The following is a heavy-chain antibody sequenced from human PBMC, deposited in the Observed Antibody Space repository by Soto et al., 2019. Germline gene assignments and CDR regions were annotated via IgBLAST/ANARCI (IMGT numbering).Heavy chain of an antibody. V-gene: IGHV4-31*03. D-gene: IGHD6-25*01. CDR1: GGSINSGDSY. J-gene: IGHJ4*02. CDR2: IYYTGNT. CDR3: VSSGRPLTEFHS. Sequence: SSETLSLTCSVSGGSINSGDSYWNWIRQNPGKGLEWIGFIYYTGNTYCNPSLRSRCSMSLDTSENQFSLKLSSVTAADTAVYYCVSSGRPLTEFHSWGQGILVT.